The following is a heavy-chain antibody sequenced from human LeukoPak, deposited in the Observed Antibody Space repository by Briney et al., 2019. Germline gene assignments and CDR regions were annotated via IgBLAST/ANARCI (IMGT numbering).Heavy chain of an antibody. CDR3: AKDAGSWTPNNWFDP. D-gene: IGHD6-13*01. J-gene: IGHJ5*02. CDR1: GFTFTSYA. CDR2: ISDSGGNT. Sequence: PGGSLRLSCAASGFTFTSYAMSCVRQAPGKGLEWVSAISDSGGNTYYADSVKGRFTISRDNSKNTLYLKINILRAEDTAVYYCAKDAGSWTPNNWFDPWGQGTLVSVSS. V-gene: IGHV3-23*01.